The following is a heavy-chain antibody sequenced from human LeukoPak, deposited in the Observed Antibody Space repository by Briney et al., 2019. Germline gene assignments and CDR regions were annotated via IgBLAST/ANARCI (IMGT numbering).Heavy chain of an antibody. CDR1: GFTFSSYS. V-gene: IGHV3-21*01. CDR3: ARDGLAITMVRGVYFDP. Sequence: GGSLRLSCAASGFTFSSYSMNWVRQAPGKGLEWVSSISSSSSYIYYADPVKGRFTISRDNAKNSLYLQMNSLRAEDTAVYYCARDGLAITMVRGVYFDPWGQGTLVTVSS. J-gene: IGHJ5*02. CDR2: ISSSSSYI. D-gene: IGHD3-10*01.